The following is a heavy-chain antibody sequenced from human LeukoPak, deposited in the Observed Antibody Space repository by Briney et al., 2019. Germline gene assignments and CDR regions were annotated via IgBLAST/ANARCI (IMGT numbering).Heavy chain of an antibody. D-gene: IGHD1-26*01. CDR1: GGSISNYY. CDR2: IYYSGST. V-gene: IGHV4-59*01. CDR3: ARDRRTLGLDY. Sequence: PSETLSLTCTVSGGSISNYYWSRIRQPPGKGLEWIGYIYYSGSTNYNPSLKSRVTISVDTSKNQFSLKLSSVTAADTAVYYCARDRRTLGLDYWGQGTLVTVSS. J-gene: IGHJ4*02.